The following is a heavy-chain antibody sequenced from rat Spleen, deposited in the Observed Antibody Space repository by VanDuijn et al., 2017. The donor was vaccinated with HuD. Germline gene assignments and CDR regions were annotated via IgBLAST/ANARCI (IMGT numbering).Heavy chain of an antibody. CDR1: GFTFSNYG. J-gene: IGHJ4*01. V-gene: IGHV5S13*01. CDR3: ARHRGPGYNYYVMDA. D-gene: IGHD1-4*01. CDR2: ITTGGGNT. Sequence: EVQLVESGGGLVQPGGSLKLSCVASGFTFSNYGMAWVRQAPTKGLEWVASITTGGGNTYYRDSVKGRFTISRDNAKSTLYLQMDSLRSEDTATYYCARHRGPGYNYYVMDAWGQGVMVTVSS.